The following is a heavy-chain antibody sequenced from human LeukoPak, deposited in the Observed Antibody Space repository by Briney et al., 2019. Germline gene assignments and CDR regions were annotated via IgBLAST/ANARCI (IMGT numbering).Heavy chain of an antibody. Sequence: SGGSLRLSCVVSGFTFSWSTMTWVRQAPGKGPEGVAKMKEDGTEIHYVDSVKGRFTISRDNAKNSLYLQMNSLRVEDTAVYYCATGGAPGGRFENWGQGMLVTVSS. V-gene: IGHV3-7*01. D-gene: IGHD1-26*01. CDR1: GFTFSWST. CDR2: MKEDGTEI. J-gene: IGHJ4*02. CDR3: ATGGAPGGRFEN.